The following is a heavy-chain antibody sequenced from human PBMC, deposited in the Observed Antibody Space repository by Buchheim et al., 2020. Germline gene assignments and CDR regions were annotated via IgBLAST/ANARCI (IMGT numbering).Heavy chain of an antibody. V-gene: IGHV4-59*01. CDR2: IYYSGST. J-gene: IGHJ5*02. CDR1: GGSISSYY. CDR3: AREVPYGNWFDP. Sequence: QVQLQGSGPGLVKPSETLSLTCTVSGGSISSYYWSWIRQPPGKGLEWIGYIYYSGSTNYNPSLKSRVTISVDTSKNQFSLKLSSVTAADTAVYYCAREVPYGNWFDPWGQGTL. D-gene: IGHD4-17*01.